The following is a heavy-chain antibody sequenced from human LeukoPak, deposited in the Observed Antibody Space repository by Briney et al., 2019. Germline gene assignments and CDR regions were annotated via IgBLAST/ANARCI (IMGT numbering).Heavy chain of an antibody. CDR1: GGSISSGSYY. Sequence: SETLSLTCTVSGGSISSGSYYWSWIRQPAGKGLEWIGRIYTSGSTNYNPSLKSRVTISVDTSKNQFSLKLSSVTAADTAIYYCARYHYDSSGFPSPFDPWGQGTLVTVSS. CDR3: ARYHYDSSGFPSPFDP. D-gene: IGHD3-22*01. V-gene: IGHV4-61*02. CDR2: IYTSGST. J-gene: IGHJ5*02.